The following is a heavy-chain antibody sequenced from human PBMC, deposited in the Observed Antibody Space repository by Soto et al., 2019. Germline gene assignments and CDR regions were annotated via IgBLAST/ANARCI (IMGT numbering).Heavy chain of an antibody. CDR3: ARERKFDFWRKGLDV. CDR1: GGTFSSYA. V-gene: IGHV1-69*13. CDR2: IIPIFGTA. J-gene: IGHJ6*02. D-gene: IGHD3-3*01. Sequence: GASVKVSCKASGGTFSSYAISWVRQAPGQGLEWMGGIIPIFGTANYAQKFQGRVTITADESTSTAYMELSSLRSEDTAVYYCARERKFDFWRKGLDVWGQVTTVTVSS.